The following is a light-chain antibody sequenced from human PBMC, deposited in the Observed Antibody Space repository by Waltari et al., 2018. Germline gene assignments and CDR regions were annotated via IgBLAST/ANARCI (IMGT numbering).Light chain of an antibody. V-gene: IGKV1-27*01. Sequence: DIQMTQSPSSLSASVGDRVTITCRASQVISKYLAWYQQKPGKVPKLLIYAASTLQSGVPSRCSGSGSGTDFTLTISSLQPEDVATYYCQKYNSAPLTFGGGTKVEIK. CDR2: AAS. J-gene: IGKJ4*01. CDR1: QVISKY. CDR3: QKYNSAPLT.